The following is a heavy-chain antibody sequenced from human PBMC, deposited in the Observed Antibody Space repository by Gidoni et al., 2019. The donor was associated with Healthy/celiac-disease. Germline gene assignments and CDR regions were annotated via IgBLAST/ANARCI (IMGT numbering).Heavy chain of an antibody. CDR1: GGSISSSSYY. Sequence: QLQLQESGPGLVKPSETLSLTCTVSGGSISSSSYYWGWIRQPPGKGLEWIGSIYYSGSTYYNPSLKSRVTISVDTSKNQFSLKLSSVTAADTAVYYCARIVSVQQWLVTDTPYYGMDVWGQGTTVTVSS. CDR3: ARIVSVQQWLVTDTPYYGMDV. CDR2: IYYSGST. V-gene: IGHV4-39*01. J-gene: IGHJ6*02. D-gene: IGHD6-19*01.